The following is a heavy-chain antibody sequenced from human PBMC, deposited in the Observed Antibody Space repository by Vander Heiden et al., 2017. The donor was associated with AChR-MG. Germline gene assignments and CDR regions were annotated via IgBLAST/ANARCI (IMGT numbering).Heavy chain of an antibody. CDR1: GFTFSRYN. J-gene: IGHJ6*02. CDR3: ARELARLYYYYGMDV. CDR2: ISSSSSYI. D-gene: IGHD3-3*02. V-gene: IGHV3-21*01. Sequence: EVQLVESGGGLVKPGGSLRLSCAAPGFTFSRYNMNWVRQAPGKGLEWVSSISSSSSYIYYADSVKGRFTISRDNAKNSLYLQMNSLRAEDTAVYYCARELARLYYYYGMDVWGQGTTVTVSS.